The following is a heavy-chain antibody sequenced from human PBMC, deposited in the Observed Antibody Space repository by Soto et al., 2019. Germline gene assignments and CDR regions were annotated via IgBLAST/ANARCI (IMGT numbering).Heavy chain of an antibody. D-gene: IGHD3-10*01. J-gene: IGHJ6*01. CDR2: ISSSSSYT. CDR3: ASSMVRGVLKRRYYGTDV. V-gene: IGHV3-11*06. Sequence: GGSLRLSCAASGFTFSDYYMSWIRQAPGKGLEWVSYISSSSSYTNYADSVKGRFTISRDNAKNSLYLQMNSLRAADTAVYYCASSMVRGVLKRRYYGTDVWGPGTTATVSP. CDR1: GFTFSDYY.